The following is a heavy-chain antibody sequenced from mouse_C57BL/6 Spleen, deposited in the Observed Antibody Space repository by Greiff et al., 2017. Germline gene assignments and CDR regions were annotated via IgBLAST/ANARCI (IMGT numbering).Heavy chain of an antibody. V-gene: IGHV1-61*01. J-gene: IGHJ3*01. CDR2: IYPSDSET. Sequence: QVQLQQPGAELVRPGSSVKLSCKASGYTFTSYWMDWVKQRPGQGLEWIGNIYPSDSETHYNQKFKDKATLTVDKSSSTAYMQLSSLTSEDSAVYYCARPGDGYYGRVWFAYWGQGTLVTVSA. CDR1: GYTFTSYW. D-gene: IGHD2-3*01. CDR3: ARPGDGYYGRVWFAY.